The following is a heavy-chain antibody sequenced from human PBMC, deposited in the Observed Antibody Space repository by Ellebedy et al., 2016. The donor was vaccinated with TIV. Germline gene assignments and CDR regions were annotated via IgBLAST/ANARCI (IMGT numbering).Heavy chain of an antibody. D-gene: IGHD1-7*01. Sequence: GGSLRLSCEASGFTFSNFNIHWVRQAPGKGLEWVSFISSGGSYAYYADSVKGRFTVSRDNTKNSLYLLLNALRVDDTAVYYCARDAPILGTSDYWGQGTLVTVSS. CDR3: ARDAPILGTSDY. J-gene: IGHJ4*02. CDR1: GFTFSNFN. V-gene: IGHV3-21*01. CDR2: ISSGGSYA.